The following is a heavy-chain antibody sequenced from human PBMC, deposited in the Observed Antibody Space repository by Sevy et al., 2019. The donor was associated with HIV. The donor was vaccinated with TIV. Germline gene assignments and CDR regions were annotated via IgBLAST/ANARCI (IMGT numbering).Heavy chain of an antibody. V-gene: IGHV4-39*01. CDR1: GDSISSSNFY. J-gene: IGHJ4*02. Sequence: SETLSLTCTVSGDSISSSNFYWGWIRQPPGKGLEWIGSIYYSGSIYYNPSLKSRVTISVDTSKDQFSLKLRSVTAADTAVYYCARLFDDSSGPPSDYWGQGTLVTVSS. D-gene: IGHD3-22*01. CDR3: ARLFDDSSGPPSDY. CDR2: IYYSGSI.